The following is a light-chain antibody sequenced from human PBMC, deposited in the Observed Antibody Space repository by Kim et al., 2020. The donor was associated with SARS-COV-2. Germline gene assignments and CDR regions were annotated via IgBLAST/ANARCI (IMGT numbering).Light chain of an antibody. J-gene: IGKJ2*01. V-gene: IGKV3-20*01. Sequence: LSPGERATLSCSASQSVSSSYLAWYQQKPGQAPRLLIYGASSRATGVPDRFSGSGSGTDFTLTISRLEPEDFAVYYCQQYGSSPVTVGQGTKLEI. CDR3: QQYGSSPVT. CDR1: QSVSSSY. CDR2: GAS.